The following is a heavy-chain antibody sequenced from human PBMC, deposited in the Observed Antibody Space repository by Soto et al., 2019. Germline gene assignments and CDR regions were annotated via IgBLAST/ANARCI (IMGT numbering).Heavy chain of an antibody. D-gene: IGHD5-12*01. J-gene: IGHJ4*02. CDR2: IRSKANSYAT. V-gene: IGHV3-73*01. Sequence: SLRLSCAASGFTFSGSAMHWVRQASGKGLEWVGRIRSKANSYATAYAASVKGRVTISRDDSKNTAYLQMNSLKTEDTAVYYCTSRFPGATNPFDYWGQGTLVTVSS. CDR3: TSRFPGATNPFDY. CDR1: GFTFSGSA.